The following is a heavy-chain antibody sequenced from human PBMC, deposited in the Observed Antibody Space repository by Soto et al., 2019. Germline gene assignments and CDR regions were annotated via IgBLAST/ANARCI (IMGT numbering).Heavy chain of an antibody. CDR3: ARWGGSRRSGYYIDH. CDR2: TSYDGSNK. V-gene: IGHV3-33*01. J-gene: IGHJ4*02. CDR1: GYVFNHYG. Sequence: QVQLVESGGGVVQPGRSLRLSCAASGYVFNHYGLHWVRQAPGKGLEWLTLTSYDGSNKQYADSVKGRFTISRDDSKNPASLQMSSLRVDDTAVYYGARWGGSRRSGYYIDHWGEGTLVTVSS. D-gene: IGHD3-16*01.